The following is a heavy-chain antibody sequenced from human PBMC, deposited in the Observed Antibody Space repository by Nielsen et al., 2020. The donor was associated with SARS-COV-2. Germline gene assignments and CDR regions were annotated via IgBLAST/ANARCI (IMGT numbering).Heavy chain of an antibody. Sequence: ASVKVSCKASGDTFPIDNIHWLRQAPGQGLEWIGIINLSAGSTDSAQKFKGRVTMTRDTSASTVYLALTILKSEDTAVYYCATPITVDYFDYWGQGTLVTVSS. CDR2: INLSAGST. V-gene: IGHV1-46*01. CDR3: ATPITVDYFDY. J-gene: IGHJ4*02. CDR1: GDTFPIDN.